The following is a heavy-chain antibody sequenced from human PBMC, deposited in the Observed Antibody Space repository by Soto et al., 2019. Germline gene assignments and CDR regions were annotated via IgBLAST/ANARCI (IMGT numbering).Heavy chain of an antibody. CDR2: ISGSGGST. CDR1: GFTFSSYP. CDR3: AYTSGYDILTGYPFDY. J-gene: IGHJ4*02. V-gene: IGHV3-23*01. Sequence: GGSVRLSCAASGFTFSSYPMGWVRQAPGKGLEWVSAISGSGGSTYYADCVKGRFTISRDNSKNTLYLQMNSLRAEDTAVYYCAYTSGYDILTGYPFDYWGQGTLVTVSS. D-gene: IGHD3-9*01.